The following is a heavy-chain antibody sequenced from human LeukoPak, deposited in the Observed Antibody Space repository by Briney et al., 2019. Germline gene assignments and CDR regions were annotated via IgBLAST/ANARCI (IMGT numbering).Heavy chain of an antibody. Sequence: ASVKVSCKASGYTFTSYDINWVRQATGQGLEWMGWMNPNSGNTGCAQKFQGRVTMTRNTSISTAYMELSSLRSEDTAVYYCARGATVTTYYYYYGMDVWGQGTTVTVSS. V-gene: IGHV1-8*01. CDR2: MNPNSGNT. CDR3: ARGATVTTYYYYYGMDV. J-gene: IGHJ6*02. D-gene: IGHD4-17*01. CDR1: GYTFTSYD.